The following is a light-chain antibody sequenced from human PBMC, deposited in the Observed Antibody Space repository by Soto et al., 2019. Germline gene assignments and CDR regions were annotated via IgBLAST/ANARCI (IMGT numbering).Light chain of an antibody. J-gene: IGKJ4*01. Sequence: DIQMTQSPSSVSASVGDRVTITCRASQGITSWLAWYQQKPGRAPKLLIYAASSLQSGVPSRVSGSGSGRDFPLTISSLQPEDFATYFCQQTSSFPLTFGGGTKVEIK. V-gene: IGKV1-12*01. CDR2: AAS. CDR1: QGITSW. CDR3: QQTSSFPLT.